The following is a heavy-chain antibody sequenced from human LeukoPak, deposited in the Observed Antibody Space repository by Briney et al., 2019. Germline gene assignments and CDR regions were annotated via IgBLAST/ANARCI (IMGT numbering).Heavy chain of an antibody. CDR1: GFTFSSYA. Sequence: GGSLRLSCAASGFTFSSYAMSWVRQAPGKGLEWVSAISGSGGSTYYADSVKRRFIISRDNSKNTLYLQMNSLRAEDTAVYYCTKGGDIVVAVAATPTPFDYWGQGTLVTVSS. D-gene: IGHD2-15*01. J-gene: IGHJ4*02. CDR2: ISGSGGST. CDR3: TKGGDIVVAVAATPTPFDY. V-gene: IGHV3-23*01.